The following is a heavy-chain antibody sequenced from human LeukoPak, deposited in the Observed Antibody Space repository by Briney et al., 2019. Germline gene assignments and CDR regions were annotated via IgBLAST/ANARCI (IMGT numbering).Heavy chain of an antibody. V-gene: IGHV1-2*02. J-gene: IGHJ6*02. D-gene: IGHD3-10*01. CDR2: INPNSGGT. CDR3: ARDLWAMLLWFGDYGMDV. Sequence: ASVKVSCKASGYTFTGYYMHWVRQAPGQGLEWMGWINPNSGGTNYAQKFQGRVTMTRDTSISTAYMELSSLRSEDTAVYYCARDLWAMLLWFGDYGMDVWGQGTTVTVSS. CDR1: GYTFTGYY.